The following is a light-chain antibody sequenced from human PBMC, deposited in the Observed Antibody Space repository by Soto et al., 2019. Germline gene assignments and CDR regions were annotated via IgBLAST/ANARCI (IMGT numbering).Light chain of an antibody. J-gene: IGKJ5*01. V-gene: IGKV3-15*01. CDR2: GAS. Sequence: EVVLTQSPVTLSLSPGERATLSCRASQSFRGLLAWYQQKPGQAPRLLIYGASTRATGIPARFSGSGSGTEFTLTISSLQSEDFAVFYCQQYNSWLTFGQGTRLEIK. CDR3: QQYNSWLT. CDR1: QSFRGL.